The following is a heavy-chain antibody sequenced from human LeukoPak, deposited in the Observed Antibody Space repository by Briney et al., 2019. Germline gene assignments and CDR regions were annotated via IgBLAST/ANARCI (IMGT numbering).Heavy chain of an antibody. CDR2: ISYDGSNK. Sequence: GRSLRLSCAASGFTFSSYAMHWVRQAPGKGLEWVAVISYDGSNKYYADSVKGRFTISRDNSKNTVSLQMNRLRAEDTAVYYCAKGPQVPPAPPRPSKYSYFMDVWGKGTTVIVSS. D-gene: IGHD2-2*01. CDR1: GFTFSSYA. V-gene: IGHV3-30-3*01. CDR3: AKGPQVPPAPPRPSKYSYFMDV. J-gene: IGHJ6*03.